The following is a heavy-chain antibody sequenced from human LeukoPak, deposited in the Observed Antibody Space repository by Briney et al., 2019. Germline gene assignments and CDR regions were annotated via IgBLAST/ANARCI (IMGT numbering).Heavy chain of an antibody. CDR1: GGTISSYA. J-gene: IGHJ4*02. V-gene: IGHV1-69*05. D-gene: IGHD3-3*01. CDR3: ARSITIFGVAFDY. Sequence: ASVKVSCKASGGTISSYAISWVRQAPGQGLEWMGGIIPIFGTANYAQKFQGRVTITTDESTSTAYMELSSLRSEDTAVYYCARSITIFGVAFDYWGQGTLVTVSS. CDR2: IIPIFGTA.